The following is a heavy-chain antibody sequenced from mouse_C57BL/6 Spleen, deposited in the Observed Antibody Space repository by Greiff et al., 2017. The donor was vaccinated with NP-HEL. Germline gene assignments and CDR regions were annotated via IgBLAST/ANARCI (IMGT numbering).Heavy chain of an antibody. CDR1: GFTFSSYG. V-gene: IGHV5-6*01. D-gene: IGHD1-1*01. CDR3: ARPTTGVARYYCDD. J-gene: IGHJ2*01. CDR2: ISSGGSYT. Sequence: EVQRVESGGDLVKPGGSLKLSCAASGFTFSSYGMSWVRQTPDKRLEWVATISSGGSYTYYPDSVKGRFTISRDNAKNTLYLQMSSLKSEDTAMYYCARPTTGVARYYCDDWGQGTTLTVAS.